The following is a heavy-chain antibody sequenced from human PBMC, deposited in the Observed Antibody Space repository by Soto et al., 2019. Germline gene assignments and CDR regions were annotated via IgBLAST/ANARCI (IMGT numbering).Heavy chain of an antibody. Sequence: ASVKVSCKASGYSFTDYHIHWVRQAPGQGLEWLGRINPKSGGTSTAQKFQGWVTMTTDTSISTASMELTRLTSDDTAIYYCARGDSTDCSNGVCSFFYNHDMDVWGQGTTVPVSA. CDR1: GYSFTDYH. CDR3: ARGDSTDCSNGVCSFFYNHDMDV. CDR2: INPKSGGT. D-gene: IGHD2-8*01. J-gene: IGHJ6*01. V-gene: IGHV1-2*04.